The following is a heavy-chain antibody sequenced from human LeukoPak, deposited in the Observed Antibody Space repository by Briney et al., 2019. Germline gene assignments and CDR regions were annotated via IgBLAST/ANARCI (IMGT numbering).Heavy chain of an antibody. V-gene: IGHV1-69*01. CDR2: IIPIFGTA. CDR1: GGTFSSYA. Sequence: GSSVKVSCKASGGTFSSYAISWVRQAPGQGLEWMGGIIPIFGTANYAQKFQGRVTITADESTSTAYMELSSLRSEDTAVYYCARVSSGYDRADCYYYYMDVWGKGTTVTISS. CDR3: ARVSSGYDRADCYYYYMDV. D-gene: IGHD5-12*01. J-gene: IGHJ6*03.